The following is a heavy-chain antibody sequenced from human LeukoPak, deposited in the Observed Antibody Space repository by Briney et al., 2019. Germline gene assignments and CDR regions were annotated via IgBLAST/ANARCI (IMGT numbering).Heavy chain of an antibody. V-gene: IGHV4-34*01. D-gene: IGHD3-9*01. Sequence: SETLSLTCAVYGGSFSGYYWSWIRQPPGKGLEWIGEINHSGSANYNPSLKSRVTISVDTSKNQFSLKLSSVTAADTAVYYCARGPPLVTDDYCYYGMDVWGQGTTVTVSS. CDR1: GGSFSGYY. CDR2: INHSGSA. J-gene: IGHJ6*02. CDR3: ARGPPLVTDDYCYYGMDV.